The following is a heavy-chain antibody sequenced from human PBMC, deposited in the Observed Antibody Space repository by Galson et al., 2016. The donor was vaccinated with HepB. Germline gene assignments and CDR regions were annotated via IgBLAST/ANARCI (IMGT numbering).Heavy chain of an antibody. J-gene: IGHJ3*01. D-gene: IGHD3-16*01. CDR3: ARIEGPGWGSNVNFDDAFDF. Sequence: PALVKPTQTLTLTCTFSGFSLTRIGTCVSWIRQSPGKALEWLAHIDWHGERYYSTSLETRLTISKDSSKNQVVLKMTNMDHEDTATYYCARIEGPGWGSNVNFDDAFDFWGRGTRVIVSS. CDR1: GFSLTRIGTC. CDR2: IDWHGER. V-gene: IGHV2-70*01.